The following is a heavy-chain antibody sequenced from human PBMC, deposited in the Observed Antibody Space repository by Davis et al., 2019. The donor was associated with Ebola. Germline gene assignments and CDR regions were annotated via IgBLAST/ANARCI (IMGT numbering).Heavy chain of an antibody. V-gene: IGHV4-61*01. D-gene: IGHD6-13*01. CDR2: IYYSGST. CDR1: GGSISSDIYY. J-gene: IGHJ6*03. Sequence: SETLSLTCTVSGGSISSDIYYWSWIRQPPGKGLEWFGYIYYSGSTTYSPSLRSRVTISVDTSKSQFSLRLSSVTAADTAVYYCAREKQAAAGTPPNYYYYMDVWGKGTTVTVSS. CDR3: AREKQAAAGTPPNYYYYMDV.